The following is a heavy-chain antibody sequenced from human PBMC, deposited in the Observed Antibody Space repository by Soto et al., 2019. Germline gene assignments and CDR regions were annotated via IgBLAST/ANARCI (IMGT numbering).Heavy chain of an antibody. CDR3: ARVGVYCSGGSCYSWDDWFDP. D-gene: IGHD2-15*01. CDR2: ISAYNGNT. J-gene: IGHJ5*02. CDR1: GGTFSSYA. V-gene: IGHV1-18*01. Sequence: ASVKVSCKASGGTFSSYAISWVRQAPGQGLEWMGWISAYNGNTNYAQKLQGRVTMTTDTSTSTAYMELRSLRSDDTAVYYCARVGVYCSGGSCYSWDDWFDPWGQGTLVTVSS.